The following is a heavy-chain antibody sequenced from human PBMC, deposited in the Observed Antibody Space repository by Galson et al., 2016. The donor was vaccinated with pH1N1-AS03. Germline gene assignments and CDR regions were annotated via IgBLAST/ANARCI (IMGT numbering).Heavy chain of an antibody. CDR3: ARGPVSYANYWFPPPDY. CDR1: GFTFSSYA. J-gene: IGHJ4*02. V-gene: IGHV3-64*01. CDR2: ISGNGFST. D-gene: IGHD4/OR15-4a*01. Sequence: SLRLSCAVGGFTFSSYAMFWVRQAPGKGLEYVSVISGNGFSTYYANSVKDRFTVSRDNSKHTLYLQMGSLRVADMAVYYCARGPVSYANYWFPPPDYWGQGTLVTVSS.